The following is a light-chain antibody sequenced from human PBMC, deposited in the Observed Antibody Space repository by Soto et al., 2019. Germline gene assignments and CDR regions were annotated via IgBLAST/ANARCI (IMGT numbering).Light chain of an antibody. J-gene: IGKJ1*01. Sequence: EIVLTQSPGTLSLSPGERATLSCRASQSVGSSHLAWYQQKPGQAPRLLIYSASSRATGIPDRFSGSGSGTDFTLTISRLEPEDFAVYYCQRYGGFGQGTKVDIK. CDR3: QRYGG. V-gene: IGKV3-20*01. CDR1: QSVGSSH. CDR2: SAS.